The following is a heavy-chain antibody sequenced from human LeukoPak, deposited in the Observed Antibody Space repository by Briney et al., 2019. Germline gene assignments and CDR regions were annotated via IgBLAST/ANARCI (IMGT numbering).Heavy chain of an antibody. CDR1: EFTFSSYA. CDR2: ISGSGSST. Sequence: GGSLRLSCAASEFTFSSYAMSWVRQAPGKGLEWVSAISGSGSSTYYADSVKGRFTISRDNSKNTLYLQMNSLRAEDRALYYCAKRDGYNSNPLKDWGQGTLVTVSS. CDR3: AKRDGYNSNPLKD. J-gene: IGHJ4*02. D-gene: IGHD5-24*01. V-gene: IGHV3-23*01.